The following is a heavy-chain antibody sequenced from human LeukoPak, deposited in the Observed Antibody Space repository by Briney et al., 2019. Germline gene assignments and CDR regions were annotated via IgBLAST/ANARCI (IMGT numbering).Heavy chain of an antibody. CDR3: ARGGGRQWLPNGKFDY. D-gene: IGHD6-19*01. J-gene: IGHJ4*02. CDR1: GGSFGGYY. CDR2: INHSGST. Sequence: SETLSLTCAVYGGSFGGYYWSWIRQPPGKGLEWIGEINHSGSTNSNPSLKGRVTISVDTSKNQFSLKLSSVTAADTAVYYCARGGGRQWLPNGKFDYWGQGTLVTVSS. V-gene: IGHV4-34*01.